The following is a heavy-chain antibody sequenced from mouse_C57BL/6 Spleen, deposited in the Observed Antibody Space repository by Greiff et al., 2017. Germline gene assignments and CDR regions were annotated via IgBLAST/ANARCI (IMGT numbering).Heavy chain of an antibody. CDR1: GYTFTDYY. V-gene: IGHV1-26*01. CDR2: INPNNGGT. J-gene: IGHJ3*01. Sequence: EVQLQQSGPELVKPGASVKISCKASGYTFTDYYMNWVKQSHGKSLEWIGDINPNNGGTSYNQKFKGKATLTVDKSSSTAYMELRSLTSEDSAVYYCAIYYGNPFFAYWGQGTLVTVSA. D-gene: IGHD2-1*01. CDR3: AIYYGNPFFAY.